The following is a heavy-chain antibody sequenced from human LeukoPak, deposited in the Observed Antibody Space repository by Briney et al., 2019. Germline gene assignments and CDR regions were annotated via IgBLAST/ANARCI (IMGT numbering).Heavy chain of an antibody. D-gene: IGHD3-22*01. Sequence: PSETLSLTCSVSGGSMSSSDYYWVWIRQPPGKGLDWIGSVYYIGGTYYNPSLKSRVTISVDKSKNQFSLKLSNVTAADTAVYYCARTVQWLLNYYFDYWGQGTLVTVSS. CDR3: ARTVQWLLNYYFDY. CDR1: GGSMSSSDYY. CDR2: VYYIGGT. V-gene: IGHV4-39*01. J-gene: IGHJ4*02.